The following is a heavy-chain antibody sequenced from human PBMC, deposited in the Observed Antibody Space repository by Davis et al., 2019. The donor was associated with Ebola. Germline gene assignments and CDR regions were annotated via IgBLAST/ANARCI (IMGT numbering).Heavy chain of an antibody. D-gene: IGHD3-16*01. CDR1: GYSFSSYW. CDR3: ATHDTDDYVWGT. J-gene: IGHJ4*02. CDR2: IDPSDSYT. Sequence: GESLKISCKGSGYSFSSYWINWVRQMPGKGLEWMGRIDPSDSYTDYSPSFQGHVTISTDKAISTAYLQWSSLKASDTAIYYCATHDTDDYVWGTWGQGTLVTVSS. V-gene: IGHV5-10-1*01.